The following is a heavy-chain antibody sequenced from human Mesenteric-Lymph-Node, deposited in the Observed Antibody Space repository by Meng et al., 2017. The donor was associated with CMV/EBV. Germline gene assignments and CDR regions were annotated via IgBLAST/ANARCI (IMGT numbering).Heavy chain of an antibody. J-gene: IGHJ4*02. CDR3: ARGAPEGYFDY. V-gene: IGHV4-34*01. Sequence: LSCSVYGGSFSAYYWIWIRQPPGKGMEWIWEINHRRLTNYNPSLKSRVTLSIDTSKNQFSLKLSSVTAADTAVYYCARGAPEGYFDYWGQGALVTVSS. CDR1: GGSFSAYY. D-gene: IGHD1-14*01. CDR2: INHRRLT.